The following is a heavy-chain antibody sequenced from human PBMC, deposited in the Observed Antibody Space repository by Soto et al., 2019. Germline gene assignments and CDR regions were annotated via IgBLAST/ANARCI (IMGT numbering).Heavy chain of an antibody. CDR3: ARDYYGSGSYYFPGGYGMDV. CDR2: IWYDGSNK. Sequence: GGSLRLSCAASGFTFSSYGMHWVRQAPGKGLEWVAVIWYDGSNKYYADSVKGRFTISRDNSKNTLYLQMNSLRAEDTAVYYCARDYYGSGSYYFPGGYGMDVWGQGTTVTVSS. V-gene: IGHV3-33*01. CDR1: GFTFSSYG. J-gene: IGHJ6*02. D-gene: IGHD3-10*01.